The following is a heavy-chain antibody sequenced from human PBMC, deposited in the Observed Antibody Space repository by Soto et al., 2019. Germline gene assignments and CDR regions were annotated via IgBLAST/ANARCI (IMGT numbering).Heavy chain of an antibody. CDR2: INHSGST. D-gene: IGHD2-15*01. V-gene: IGHV4-34*01. J-gene: IGHJ6*02. CDR1: GGSFSGYY. CDR3: ARAQRCSGGSCYSPDYYYYGMDV. Sequence: PSETLSLTCAVYGGSFSGYYWSWIRQPPGKGLEWIGEINHSGSTNYNPSLKSRVTISVDTSKNQFSLKLSSVTAADTAVYYCARAQRCSGGSCYSPDYYYYGMDVRGQGTTVTVSS.